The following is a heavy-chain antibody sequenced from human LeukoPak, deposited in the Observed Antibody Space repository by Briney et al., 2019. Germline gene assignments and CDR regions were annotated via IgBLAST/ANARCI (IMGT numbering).Heavy chain of an antibody. J-gene: IGHJ4*02. CDR2: ISSSGDST. Sequence: GGSLRLSCAASGFTFSSYAMSWVRQAPGKGLEWVSVISSSGDSTYYADSVKGRFTISRDNSKNTLYLQMNSLRAEDTAVYYCAKAGWGISSGYYSPFDHWGQGTLVTVSS. V-gene: IGHV3-23*01. D-gene: IGHD3-22*01. CDR3: AKAGWGISSGYYSPFDH. CDR1: GFTFSSYA.